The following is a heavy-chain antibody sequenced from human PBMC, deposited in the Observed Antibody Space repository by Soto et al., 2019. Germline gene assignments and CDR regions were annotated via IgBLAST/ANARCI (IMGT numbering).Heavy chain of an antibody. D-gene: IGHD6-19*01. Sequence: QVQLVQSGAEVKKPGSSVKVSCKASGGTFSSYAISWVRQAPGQGLEWMGGIIPIFGTANYAQKFQGRVTITADEATSTAYMELSSLRSEDTAVYYCARDRSSGWYGGYYFDYWGQGALVTVSS. CDR2: IIPIFGTA. CDR3: ARDRSSGWYGGYYFDY. J-gene: IGHJ4*02. V-gene: IGHV1-69*12. CDR1: GGTFSSYA.